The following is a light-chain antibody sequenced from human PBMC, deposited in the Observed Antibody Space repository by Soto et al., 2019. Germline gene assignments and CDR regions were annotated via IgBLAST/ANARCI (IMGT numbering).Light chain of an antibody. J-gene: IGKJ5*01. V-gene: IGKV3-11*01. CDR1: QSVSSN. Sequence: EIVMTQSPATLSVSPGERATLSCRASQSVSSNLAWYQQKPGQAPRLVIYGASSRATGIPARFSGSGSGTDFTLTISSLEPEDFAVYYCQQRSNWPPKITFGQGTRLEIK. CDR3: QQRSNWPPKIT. CDR2: GAS.